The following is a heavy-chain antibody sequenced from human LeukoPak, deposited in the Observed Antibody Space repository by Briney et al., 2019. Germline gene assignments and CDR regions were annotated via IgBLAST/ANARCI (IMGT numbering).Heavy chain of an antibody. CDR3: ARDQYGGNPQYYFDY. Sequence: PGGSLRLSCAASGFTFSSYSMSWVRQAPGKGLEWVSSISSSSSYIYYADSVKGRFTISRDNAKNSLYLQMNSLRAEDTAVYYCARDQYGGNPQYYFDYWGQGTLVTVSS. CDR2: ISSSSSYI. CDR1: GFTFSSYS. V-gene: IGHV3-21*01. J-gene: IGHJ4*02. D-gene: IGHD4-23*01.